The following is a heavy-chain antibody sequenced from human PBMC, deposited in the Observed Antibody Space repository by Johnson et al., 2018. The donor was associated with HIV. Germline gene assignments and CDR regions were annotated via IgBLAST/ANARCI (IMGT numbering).Heavy chain of an antibody. CDR1: GFTFSTYD. CDR3: ARAKTGDGAFDI. Sequence: VQLVESGGGLVQPGGSLRLSCAASGFTFSTYDMHWVRQATGKGLEWVSGIGSSGGTYYANSVEGRFTISRDNFKTALYLQMNSLRAEETAVYYCARAKTGDGAFDIWGQGTMVTVSS. D-gene: IGHD7-27*01. J-gene: IGHJ3*02. CDR2: IGSSGGT. V-gene: IGHV3-13*01.